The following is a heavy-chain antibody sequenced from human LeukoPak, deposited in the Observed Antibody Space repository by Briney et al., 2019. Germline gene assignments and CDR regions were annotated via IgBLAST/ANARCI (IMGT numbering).Heavy chain of an antibody. V-gene: IGHV3-21*04. CDR1: GFTFSSYS. CDR3: AAPYDSSGYWY. Sequence: GGSLRLSCAASGFTFSSYSMNWVRQAPGKGLEWVSSISSSSSYIYYADSVKGRFTISRDNSKNTLYLQMNSLRAEDTAVYYCAAPYDSSGYWYWGQGTLVTVSS. D-gene: IGHD3-22*01. CDR2: ISSSSSYI. J-gene: IGHJ4*02.